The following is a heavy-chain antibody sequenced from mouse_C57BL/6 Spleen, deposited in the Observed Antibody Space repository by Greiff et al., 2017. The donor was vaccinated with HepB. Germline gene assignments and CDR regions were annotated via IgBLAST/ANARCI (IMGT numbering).Heavy chain of an antibody. J-gene: IGHJ2*01. Sequence: VNLVESGPELVKPGASVKISCKASGYAFSSSWMNWVKQRPGKGLEWIGRIYPGDGDTNYNGKFKGKATLTADKSSSTAYMQLSSLTSEDSAVYFCARTIYYGKDYWGQGTTLTVSS. CDR2: IYPGDGDT. V-gene: IGHV1-82*01. CDR3: ARTIYYGKDY. D-gene: IGHD2-1*01. CDR1: GYAFSSSW.